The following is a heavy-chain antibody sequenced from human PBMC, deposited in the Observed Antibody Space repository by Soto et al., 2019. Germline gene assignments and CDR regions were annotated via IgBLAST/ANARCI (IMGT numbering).Heavy chain of an antibody. D-gene: IGHD2-2*01. Sequence: ASVKVSCKASGYTFTSYGISWVRQAPGQGLEWMGWISAYNGNTNYAQKLQGRVTMTTDTSTSTAYMELRSLRSEDTAVYYCARAGYCSSTSCSDAFDIWGQGTMVTVSS. V-gene: IGHV1-18*01. CDR3: ARAGYCSSTSCSDAFDI. J-gene: IGHJ3*02. CDR2: ISAYNGNT. CDR1: GYTFTSYG.